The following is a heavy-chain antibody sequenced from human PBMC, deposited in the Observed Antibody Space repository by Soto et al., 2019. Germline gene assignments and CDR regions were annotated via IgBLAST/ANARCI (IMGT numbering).Heavy chain of an antibody. Sequence: GGSLRLSCAASGFTFSSYGMHWVRQAPGKGLEWVAVIWYDGSNKYYADSVKGRFTISRDNSKNTLYLQMNSLRAEDTAVYYCARAPYHEVPAAMEKYNWFDPWGQGTLVTVSS. CDR1: GFTFSSYG. J-gene: IGHJ5*02. CDR3: ARAPYHEVPAAMEKYNWFDP. D-gene: IGHD2-2*01. V-gene: IGHV3-33*01. CDR2: IWYDGSNK.